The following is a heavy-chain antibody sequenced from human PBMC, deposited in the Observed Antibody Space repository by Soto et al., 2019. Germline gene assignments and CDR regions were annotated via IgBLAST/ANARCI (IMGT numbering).Heavy chain of an antibody. D-gene: IGHD3-10*01. CDR1: GFTVSNNY. V-gene: IGHV3-53*01. CDR2: IYSGGYT. J-gene: IGHJ4*02. Sequence: EVQLVESGGGLIQPGGSLRLSCAVSGFTVSNNYMSWVRQAPGKGLEGVSVIYSGGYTAYGDSVKGRFTISRDNSKNTLILKIKSRGADGPALFYWATQAGGGGYGGQGTLVTVSS. CDR3: ATQAGGGGY.